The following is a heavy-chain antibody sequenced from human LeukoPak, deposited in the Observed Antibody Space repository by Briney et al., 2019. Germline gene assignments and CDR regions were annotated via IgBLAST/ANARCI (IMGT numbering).Heavy chain of an antibody. Sequence: SESLSLTCAVFGGSSSVYYCRCVRHPPGNGREWIGEINHSVSTNFNPSPKSRVIISVETSTNQLSLKLNSVTAADTAVYYCAIHPSSSWYYSDSWGQGTLVTVSS. CDR1: GGSSSVYY. D-gene: IGHD6-13*01. J-gene: IGHJ4*02. V-gene: IGHV4-34*01. CDR3: AIHPSSSWYYSDS. CDR2: INHSVST.